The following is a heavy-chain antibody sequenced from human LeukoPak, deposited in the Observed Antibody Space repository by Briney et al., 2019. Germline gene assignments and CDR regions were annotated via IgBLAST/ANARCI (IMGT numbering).Heavy chain of an antibody. V-gene: IGHV3-7*01. CDR2: IKQDGSET. J-gene: IGHJ4*02. Sequence: GGSLRLSCAASGFTLSNYWMSWVRQAPGKGLEWVANIKQDGSETYYVDSVKGRFTISRDNAKNSLYLQMNSLRAEDTAVYYCARGPRWGQGTLVTVSS. CDR3: ARGPR. CDR1: GFTLSNYW.